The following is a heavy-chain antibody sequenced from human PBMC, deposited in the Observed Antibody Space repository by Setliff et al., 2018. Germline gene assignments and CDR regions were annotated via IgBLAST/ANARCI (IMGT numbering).Heavy chain of an antibody. D-gene: IGHD1-26*01. CDR1: GFTFSSYV. Sequence: GESLKISCAASGFTFSSYVMNWVRQAPGKGLEWVSAISGSGSRTYYADSVRGLFTISRDNSKNALYLQMNSLSAEDTAVYYCVKDQGVGATTVDYWGQGTLVTVSS. J-gene: IGHJ4*02. CDR3: VKDQGVGATTVDY. V-gene: IGHV3-23*01. CDR2: ISGSGSRT.